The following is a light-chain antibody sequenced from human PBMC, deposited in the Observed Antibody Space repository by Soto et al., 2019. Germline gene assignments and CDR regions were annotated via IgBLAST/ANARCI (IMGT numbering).Light chain of an antibody. CDR3: QQYDNRYT. V-gene: IGKV1-33*01. CDR2: DAS. J-gene: IGKJ2*01. Sequence: DIQMTQSPSSLSAYVGDRVTITCQASQDISNYLNWYQQKPGKAPKLLIYDASNLETGVPSRFSGSGSGTDFTFTISSLQPEDIATCYCQQYDNRYTFGQGTKLEIK. CDR1: QDISNY.